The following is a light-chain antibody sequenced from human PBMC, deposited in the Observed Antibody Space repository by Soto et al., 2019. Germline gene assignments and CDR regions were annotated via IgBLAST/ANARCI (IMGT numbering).Light chain of an antibody. CDR3: QQYYDWPIT. J-gene: IGKJ5*01. CDR1: QSISSI. V-gene: IGKV3-15*01. Sequence: EMVMTQSPATLSVSPGERATLSCRASQSISSILAWYQQKPGQAPRLLIYGASTRATGIPARFTGSGSGTEFTLTISSLQSEDFALYYCQQYYDWPITFGQGTRLEIK. CDR2: GAS.